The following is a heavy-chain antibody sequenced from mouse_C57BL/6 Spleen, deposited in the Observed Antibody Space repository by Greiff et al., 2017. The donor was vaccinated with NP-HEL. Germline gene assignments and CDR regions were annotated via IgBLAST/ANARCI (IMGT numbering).Heavy chain of an antibody. Sequence: VQLQQPGAELVKPGASVKLSCKASGYTFTSYWMQWVKQRPGQGLEWIGEIDPSDSYTNYNQKFKGKATLTVDTSSSTAYMQLSSLTSEDSAVYYCANYGSSDGNYWGQGTTLTVSS. D-gene: IGHD1-1*01. CDR1: GYTFTSYW. V-gene: IGHV1-50*01. J-gene: IGHJ2*01. CDR2: IDPSDSYT. CDR3: ANYGSSDGNY.